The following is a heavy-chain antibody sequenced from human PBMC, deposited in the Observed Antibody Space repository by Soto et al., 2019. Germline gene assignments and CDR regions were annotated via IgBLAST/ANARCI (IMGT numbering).Heavy chain of an antibody. D-gene: IGHD3-3*01. Sequence: QVQVVESGGGVVQPGRSLRLSCAASGFTFSSFGMHWVRQAPGKGLEWVSLIWYDGSKKSYGDSVKGRFTISRDNSRNTVYFQMNSLRADDTAVYYCARGASYYSLWSGYYPSRNGMDVWGQGTTVTVSS. CDR3: ARGASYYSLWSGYYPSRNGMDV. J-gene: IGHJ6*02. V-gene: IGHV3-33*01. CDR2: IWYDGSKK. CDR1: GFTFSSFG.